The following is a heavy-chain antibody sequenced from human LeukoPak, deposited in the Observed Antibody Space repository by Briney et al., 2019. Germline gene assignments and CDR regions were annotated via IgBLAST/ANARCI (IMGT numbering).Heavy chain of an antibody. Sequence: SETLSLTCTVSGASISSSSYYWGWIRQPPGKGLEWIGSIYYSGSIYYNPSLRSRFTISVDTSKNQFSLKLSSVTAADTAVYYCARNTMIIVAPSYFDYWGQGPLVTVSS. D-gene: IGHD3-22*01. J-gene: IGHJ4*02. CDR1: GASISSSSYY. V-gene: IGHV4-39*01. CDR2: IYYSGSI. CDR3: ARNTMIIVAPSYFDY.